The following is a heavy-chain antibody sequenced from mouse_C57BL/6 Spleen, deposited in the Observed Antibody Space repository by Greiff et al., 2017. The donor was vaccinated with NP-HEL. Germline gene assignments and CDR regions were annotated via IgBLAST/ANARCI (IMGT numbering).Heavy chain of an antibody. V-gene: IGHV1-19*01. CDR3: ARWDYYGSSFWFAY. D-gene: IGHD1-1*01. CDR2: INPYNGGT. Sequence: VQLQQSGPVLVKPGASVKMSCKASGYTFTDYYMNWVKQSHGKSLEWIGVINPYNGGTSYNQKFKGKATLTVDKSSSTAYMELNSLTSEDSAVYYCARWDYYGSSFWFAYWGQGTLVTVSA. CDR1: GYTFTDYY. J-gene: IGHJ3*01.